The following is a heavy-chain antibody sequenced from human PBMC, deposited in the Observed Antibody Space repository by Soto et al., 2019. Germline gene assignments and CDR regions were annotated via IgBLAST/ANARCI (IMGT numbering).Heavy chain of an antibody. Sequence: GASVKVSCKASGFSFTGYYMHWLRQAPGQGLEWMGGINAHSGGTEYAQNFQGRVTLTRDTSIATAYLTLTSLTSDDTALYYCAKDLTRQLAYWLDPWGQGTQVTVSS. CDR1: GFSFTGYY. CDR2: INAHSGGT. D-gene: IGHD6-6*01. J-gene: IGHJ5*02. CDR3: AKDLTRQLAYWLDP. V-gene: IGHV1-2*02.